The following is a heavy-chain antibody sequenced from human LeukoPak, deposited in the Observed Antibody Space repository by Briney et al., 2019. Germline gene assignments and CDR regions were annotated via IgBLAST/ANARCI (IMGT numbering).Heavy chain of an antibody. D-gene: IGHD6-19*01. CDR2: ISAYNGNT. V-gene: IGHV1-18*01. Sequence: ASVKVSCKASGYTFTSYGISWVRQAPGQGLEWMGWISAYNGNTNYAQKLQGRVAMTTDTSTSTAYMELRSLRSDDTAVYYCARVLEGYSSGWPDYYYYGMDVWGQGTTVTVSS. CDR1: GYTFTSYG. CDR3: ARVLEGYSSGWPDYYYYGMDV. J-gene: IGHJ6*02.